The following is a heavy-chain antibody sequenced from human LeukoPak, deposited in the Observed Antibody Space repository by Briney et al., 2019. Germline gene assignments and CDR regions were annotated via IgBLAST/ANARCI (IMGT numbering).Heavy chain of an antibody. CDR3: AKEKNLTHDAFDI. Sequence: PSETLSLTCTVSGGSISSYYWSWIRQPPGKGLEWIGYIYYSGSTYYNPSLKSRVTISVDTSKNQFSLKLSSVTAADTAVYYCAKEKNLTHDAFDIWGQGTMVTVSS. V-gene: IGHV4-59*08. CDR1: GGSISSYY. CDR2: IYYSGST. D-gene: IGHD1-14*01. J-gene: IGHJ3*02.